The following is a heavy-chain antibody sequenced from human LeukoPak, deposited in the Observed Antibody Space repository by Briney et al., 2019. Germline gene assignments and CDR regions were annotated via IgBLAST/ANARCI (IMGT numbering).Heavy chain of an antibody. D-gene: IGHD3-3*01. CDR2: INHSGST. Sequence: SETLSLTCAVYGGSFSGYYWSWIRQPPGKGLEWIGEINHSGSTNYNPSLKSRVTISVDTSKNQFSLKLSSVTDADTAVYYCARYGRIWSGYYTPPYYYMDVWGKGTTVTVSS. V-gene: IGHV4-34*01. CDR1: GGSFSGYY. J-gene: IGHJ6*03. CDR3: ARYGRIWSGYYTPPYYYMDV.